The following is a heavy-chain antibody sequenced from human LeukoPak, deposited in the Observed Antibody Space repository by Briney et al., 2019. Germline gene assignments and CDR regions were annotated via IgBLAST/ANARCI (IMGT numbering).Heavy chain of an antibody. CDR3: GKDISSGGLDS. CDR1: GFISNDKA. D-gene: IGHD2-15*01. J-gene: IGHJ4*02. V-gene: IGHV3-9*02. Sequence: ESGGSLRLSCTASGFISNDKAMHWVRHAPGKGLEWVSGTMWNSGRIGYADSVKGRFTVSRDNARNSLYLQMDSLRPEDTAFYYCGKDISSGGLDSWGQGTLVTVSS. CDR2: TMWNSGRI.